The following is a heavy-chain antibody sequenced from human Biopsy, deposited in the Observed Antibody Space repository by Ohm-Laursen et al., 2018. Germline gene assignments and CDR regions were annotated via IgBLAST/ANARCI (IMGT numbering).Heavy chain of an antibody. CDR3: ARDPLNGHKHFDY. D-gene: IGHD2-8*01. Sequence: ESSVKVSCKASSYTFTDYNIHWMRQAPGQRLEWLGYINCKTGATNYAQKFQGTVTMTRDTSISTAYLALGSLRSADTAIYYCARDPLNGHKHFDYWGQGSLVTVSS. J-gene: IGHJ4*02. V-gene: IGHV1-2*02. CDR2: INCKTGAT. CDR1: SYTFTDYN.